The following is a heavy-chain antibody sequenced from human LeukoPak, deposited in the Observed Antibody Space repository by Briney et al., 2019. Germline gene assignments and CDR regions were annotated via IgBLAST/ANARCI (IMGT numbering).Heavy chain of an antibody. D-gene: IGHD6-13*01. CDR1: GFTFDDYA. CDR2: ISWNSGSI. CDR3: ARDSGGIAAAGKRYFQH. Sequence: PGRSLRLSCAASGFTFDDYAMHWVRQAPGKGLEWVSGISWNSGSIGYADSVKGRFTISRDNSKNTLYLQMNSLRAEDTAVYYCARDSGGIAAAGKRYFQHWGQGTLVTVSS. J-gene: IGHJ1*01. V-gene: IGHV3-9*01.